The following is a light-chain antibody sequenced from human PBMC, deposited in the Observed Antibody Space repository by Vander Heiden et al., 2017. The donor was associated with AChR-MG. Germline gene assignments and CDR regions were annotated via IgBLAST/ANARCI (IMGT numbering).Light chain of an antibody. CDR2: EDS. CDR1: ELGDKY. J-gene: IGLJ2*01. Sequence: SYKLTQPSSVPVSPGHTASITCSGDELGDKYTCWYQHKAGQSPVLVIYEDSKRPSGIPERFSGSTSGNTATLTISGTQALDEADYYCQAWDNTNVVFGGGTKLTVL. V-gene: IGLV3-1*01. CDR3: QAWDNTNVV.